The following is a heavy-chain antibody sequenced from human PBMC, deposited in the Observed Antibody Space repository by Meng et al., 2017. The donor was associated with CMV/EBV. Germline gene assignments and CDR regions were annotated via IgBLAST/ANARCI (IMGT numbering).Heavy chain of an antibody. CDR2: ISWNSGSI. V-gene: IGHV3-9*01. CDR3: AKETGKGYCSSTSCYLHY. Sequence: GGSLRLSCAASGFTFDDYAMHWVRQAPGKGLEWVSGISWNSGSIGYADSVKGRFTISRDNAKNSLYLQMNSLRAEDTAVYYCAKETGKGYCSSTSCYLHYWGQGTLVTVSS. D-gene: IGHD2-2*01. CDR1: GFTFDDYA. J-gene: IGHJ4*02.